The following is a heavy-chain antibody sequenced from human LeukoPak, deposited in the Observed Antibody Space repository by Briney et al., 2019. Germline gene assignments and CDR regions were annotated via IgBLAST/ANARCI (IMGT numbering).Heavy chain of an antibody. CDR1: GFTFRSYW. V-gene: IGHV3-7*05. J-gene: IGHJ3*02. D-gene: IGHD1-26*01. Sequence: GGSLRLSCAASGFTFRSYWMSWVRQARGKGLEWVANLKQDGSEEIYVDSVKGRFTISRDNAENSLFLQMNSLRVEDTAVYYCARDPYSGSYGAFDIWGQGTMVTVS. CDR3: ARDPYSGSYGAFDI. CDR2: LKQDGSEE.